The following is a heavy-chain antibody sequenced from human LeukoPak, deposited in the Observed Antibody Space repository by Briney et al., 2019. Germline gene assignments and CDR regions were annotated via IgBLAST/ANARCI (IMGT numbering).Heavy chain of an antibody. CDR2: LAWNGDNV. D-gene: IGHD2-8*02. CDR3: AKGSGPVRFTGHVLDY. CDR1: GFTFDDYA. J-gene: IGHJ4*02. V-gene: IGHV3-9*01. Sequence: GRSLRLSCAASGFTFDDYAMHWVRQAPGKGLEWVSTLAWNGDNVHYADSVKGRFTISRDNARNSLYLQMDSLRAEDTAVNFCAKGSGPVRFTGHVLDYWGQGTLVTVSS.